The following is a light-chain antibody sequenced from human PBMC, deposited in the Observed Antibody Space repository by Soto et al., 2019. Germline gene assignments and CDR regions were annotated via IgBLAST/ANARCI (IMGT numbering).Light chain of an antibody. Sequence: IVMTQSPATLSVSPGERATLSCRASQSVSSNLAWYQQKPGQAPRLLIYGASTRATGIPARFSGSGSGTEFTLTISSLHSEDFAVYYCQQYNNWLMLTFGGGPKVDIX. CDR2: GAS. CDR1: QSVSSN. CDR3: QQYNNWLMLT. J-gene: IGKJ4*01. V-gene: IGKV3-15*01.